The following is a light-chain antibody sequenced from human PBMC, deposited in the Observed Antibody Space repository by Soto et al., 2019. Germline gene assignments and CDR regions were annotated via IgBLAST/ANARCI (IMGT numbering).Light chain of an antibody. J-gene: IGLJ2*01. Sequence: QSVLTQPPSASGTPGQTVIISCSGSSSNIGSNTVNWYQQLPGTAPKLLIFSNSQRPSGVPDRFSGSRSGTSASLPITGVQSEHEAHYYCAAWDDGLNALVFGGGTKLTVL. V-gene: IGLV1-44*01. CDR1: SSNIGSNT. CDR2: SNS. CDR3: AAWDDGLNALV.